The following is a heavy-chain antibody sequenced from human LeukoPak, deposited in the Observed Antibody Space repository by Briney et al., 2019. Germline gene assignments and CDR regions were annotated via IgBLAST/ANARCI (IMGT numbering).Heavy chain of an antibody. Sequence: GRSLRLSCAASGFTFNSYAINWVRQAPGKGQEWVAFISYDGSNKYYADSVKGRFTISRDNSKNMLYLQMNSLRAEDTAVYYCARSSGPNSITVFGVVTPKFDYWGQGTLVTVSS. V-gene: IGHV3-30-3*01. CDR1: GFTFNSYA. CDR2: ISYDGSNK. CDR3: ARSSGPNSITVFGVVTPKFDY. J-gene: IGHJ4*02. D-gene: IGHD3-3*01.